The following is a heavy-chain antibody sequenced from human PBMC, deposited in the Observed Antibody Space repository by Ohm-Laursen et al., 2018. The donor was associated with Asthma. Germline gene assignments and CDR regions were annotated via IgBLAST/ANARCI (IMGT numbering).Heavy chain of an antibody. D-gene: IGHD3-22*01. Sequence: SLRLSCAASGFTFSSYAMHWVRQAPGKGLEWVAVISYDGSNKYYADSVKGRFTISRDNSKNTLYLQMNSLRAEDTAVYYCARAREPYYYDSSGNLLIDYWGQGTLVTVSS. J-gene: IGHJ4*02. CDR2: ISYDGSNK. V-gene: IGHV3-30-3*01. CDR3: ARAREPYYYDSSGNLLIDY. CDR1: GFTFSSYA.